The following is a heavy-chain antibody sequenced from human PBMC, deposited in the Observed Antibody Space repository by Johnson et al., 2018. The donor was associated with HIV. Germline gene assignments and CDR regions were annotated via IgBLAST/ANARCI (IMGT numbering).Heavy chain of an antibody. V-gene: IGHV3-30*04. J-gene: IGHJ3*02. CDR2: ISYDGSNK. CDR1: GFTFSNYA. Sequence: QVQLVESGGGVVQPGRSLRLSCAASGFTFSNYAMHWVRQAPGRGLEWVAVISYDGSNKYYADSVKGRFTISRDNSKNTLYLQMNSLRAEDTAVYYCASTQGTGDAFDIWGQGTMVTVSS. D-gene: IGHD1-1*01. CDR3: ASTQGTGDAFDI.